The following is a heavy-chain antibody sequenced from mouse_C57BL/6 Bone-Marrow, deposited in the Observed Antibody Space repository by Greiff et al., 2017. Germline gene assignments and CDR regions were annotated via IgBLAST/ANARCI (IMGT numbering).Heavy chain of an antibody. J-gene: IGHJ2*01. CDR3: AREGAYSNYYFDY. Sequence: VKLVESGAELARPGASVKLSCKASGYTFTSYGISWVKQRTGQGLEWIGEIYPRSGNTYYNEKFKGKATLTADKSSSTAYMELRSLTSEDSAVYFCAREGAYSNYYFDYWGQGTTLTVSS. CDR1: GYTFTSYG. V-gene: IGHV1-81*01. CDR2: IYPRSGNT. D-gene: IGHD2-5*01.